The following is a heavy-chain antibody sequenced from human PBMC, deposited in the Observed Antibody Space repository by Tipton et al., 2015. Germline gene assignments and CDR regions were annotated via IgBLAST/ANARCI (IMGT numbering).Heavy chain of an antibody. J-gene: IGHJ6*02. CDR3: ARDRGTAGALGNFNSGLDV. D-gene: IGHD1-7*01. V-gene: IGHV4-39*07. CDR1: GGSIKSSISY. Sequence: TLSLTCNVSGGSIKSSISYWAWIRQSPGKGLEWIGSFYYTGSTYYNPSLKSRVTISIDTSRTQFSLMLSSVTAADTAVYYCARDRGTAGALGNFNSGLDVWGQGTTVTVSS. CDR2: FYYTGST.